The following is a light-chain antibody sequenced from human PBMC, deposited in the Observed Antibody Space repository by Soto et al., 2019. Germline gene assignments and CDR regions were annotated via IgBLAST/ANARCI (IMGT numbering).Light chain of an antibody. V-gene: IGLV3-1*01. CDR3: QAWDSSTGV. J-gene: IGLJ2*01. CDR1: KLGDKY. CDR2: EDT. Sequence: SSELTQPPSVSVSPGQTASITCSGDKLGDKYVCWYQQKTGQSPVLVIYEDTKRPSGIPERFSGSNSGNTATLTISGTQSMDEADYYCQAWDSSTGVFGGGTKVTVL.